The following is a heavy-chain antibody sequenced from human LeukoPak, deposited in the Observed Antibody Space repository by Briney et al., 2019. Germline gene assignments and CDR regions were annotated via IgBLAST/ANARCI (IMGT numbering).Heavy chain of an antibody. CDR3: ATSLGFFRYYYMDV. V-gene: IGHV1-18*01. CDR2: ISAYNGNT. J-gene: IGHJ6*03. CDR1: GYTFTSYG. Sequence: GASVKVSCKASGYTFTSYGISWVRQAPGQGLEWMGWISAYNGNTNYAQKLQGRVTMTTDTSTSTAYMELRSLRSDDTAVYYCATSLGFFRYYYMDVWGKGTTVTVSS. D-gene: IGHD3-3*01.